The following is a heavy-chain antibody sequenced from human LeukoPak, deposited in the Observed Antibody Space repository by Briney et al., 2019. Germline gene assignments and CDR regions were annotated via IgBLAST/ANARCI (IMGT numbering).Heavy chain of an antibody. CDR3: AKGSGWYV. Sequence: GGSLRLSCAASGFTFSSYAMTWVRQAPGKGLEWVSVINTSGGNTDYADPVKGRFTISRDNSKNTPYLQMNSLRAEDTAVYYCAKGSGWYVWGQGTLVTVSS. D-gene: IGHD6-19*01. CDR2: INTSGGNT. V-gene: IGHV3-23*01. CDR1: GFTFSSYA. J-gene: IGHJ4*02.